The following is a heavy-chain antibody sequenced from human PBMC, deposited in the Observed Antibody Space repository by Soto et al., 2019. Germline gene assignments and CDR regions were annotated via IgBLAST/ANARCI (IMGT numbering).Heavy chain of an antibody. CDR3: ARDSYYDRAGYYYYYYGMDV. CDR1: GFTFSSYG. V-gene: IGHV3-33*01. CDR2: IWYDGSNK. J-gene: IGHJ6*02. Sequence: QVQLVESGGGVVQPGRSLRLSCAASGFTFSSYGMHWVRQAPGKGLEWVAVIWYDGSNKYYADYVKGRFTISRDNSKNTLDLQMNSLRAEDTAVYYCARDSYYDRAGYYYYYYGMDVWGQGTTVTVSS. D-gene: IGHD3-10*02.